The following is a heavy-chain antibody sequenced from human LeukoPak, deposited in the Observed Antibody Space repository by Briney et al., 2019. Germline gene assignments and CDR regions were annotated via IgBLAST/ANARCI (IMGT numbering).Heavy chain of an antibody. J-gene: IGHJ4*02. Sequence: GGSLRLSCTASGFTFSGYSMNWIRQAPGKGLEWVSSFGIRSTSIYHAGSVKGRFAISRDNAKNSLYLQMNSLRAEDTALYYCAREVSEGFDIWGQGTLVTVSS. CDR1: GFTFSGYS. V-gene: IGHV3-21*01. CDR3: AREVSEGFDI. CDR2: FGIRSTSI. D-gene: IGHD3-22*01.